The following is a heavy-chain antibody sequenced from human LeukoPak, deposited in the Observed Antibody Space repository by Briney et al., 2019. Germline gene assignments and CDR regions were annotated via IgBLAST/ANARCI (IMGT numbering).Heavy chain of an antibody. V-gene: IGHV1-46*01. J-gene: IGHJ4*02. D-gene: IGHD5-24*01. CDR3: ARAGEMATIYLDY. CDR1: GYTFTSYY. Sequence: ASVKVSCKASGYTFTSYYMHWVRQAPGQGLEWMGIINPSGGSTSYAQKFQGRVTMTRDMSTSTVYMELSSLRSEDTAVYYCARAGEMATIYLDYWGQGTLVTVST. CDR2: INPSGGST.